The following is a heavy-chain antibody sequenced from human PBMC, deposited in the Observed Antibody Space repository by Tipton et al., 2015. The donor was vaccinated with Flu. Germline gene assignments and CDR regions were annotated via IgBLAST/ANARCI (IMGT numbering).Heavy chain of an antibody. J-gene: IGHJ4*02. D-gene: IGHD3-16*01. CDR2: IYPSGGGT. CDR3: ARDRGFGAYTSDY. CDR1: GYTFTNYN. V-gene: IGHV1-46*01. Sequence: QVQLVQSGAEVKKPGASVRISCTASGYTFTNYNMHWVRQAPGQGPEWMGIIYPSGGGTTYAQRFQGRVTLTRDKSTSTVYMELSSLRSADTAFYYCARDRGFGAYTSDYWGQGTLVTVAS.